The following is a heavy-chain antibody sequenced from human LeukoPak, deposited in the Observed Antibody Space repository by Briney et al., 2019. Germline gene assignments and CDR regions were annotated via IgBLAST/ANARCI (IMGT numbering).Heavy chain of an antibody. CDR2: INHSGST. D-gene: IGHD6-6*01. V-gene: IGHV4-34*01. J-gene: IGHJ4*02. CDR1: GGSFSGYY. Sequence: SVTLSLTCAVYGGSFSGYYWSWIRQPPGKGLEWIGEINHSGSTNYNPSLKSRVTISVDTSKNQFSLKLSSVTAADTAVYYCARGNSSSPVGYWGQGTLVTVSS. CDR3: ARGNSSSPVGY.